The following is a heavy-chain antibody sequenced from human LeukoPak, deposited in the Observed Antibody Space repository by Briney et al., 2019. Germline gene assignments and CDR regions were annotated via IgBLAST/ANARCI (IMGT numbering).Heavy chain of an antibody. CDR2: IYYSGGT. V-gene: IGHV4-61*08. CDR1: GGSVSSPDYY. D-gene: IGHD3-22*01. Sequence: SETLSLTCTVSGGSVSSPDYYWSWIRQPPGKGLEWIGYIYYSGGTNYNPSLKSRAIISIDASKNKFSLKLNSVTAADTAVYFCARVPPYYYDSSGYYWGQGTLVTVSS. CDR3: ARVPPYYYDSSGYY. J-gene: IGHJ4*02.